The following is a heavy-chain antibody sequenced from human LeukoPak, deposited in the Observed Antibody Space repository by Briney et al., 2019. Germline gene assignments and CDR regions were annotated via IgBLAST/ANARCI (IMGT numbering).Heavy chain of an antibody. CDR1: GSSFTSYW. J-gene: IGHJ4*02. Sequence: GASLKISSKGSGSSFTSYWIGWVRHVPGKGLEYMGIIYPGDSDTRYSPSFQGQVTISADKSISTAYLQWSSLKASDTAMYYCATLVGYGSFFDYWGQGTLVTVSS. CDR2: IYPGDSDT. D-gene: IGHD3-10*01. V-gene: IGHV5-51*01. CDR3: ATLVGYGSFFDY.